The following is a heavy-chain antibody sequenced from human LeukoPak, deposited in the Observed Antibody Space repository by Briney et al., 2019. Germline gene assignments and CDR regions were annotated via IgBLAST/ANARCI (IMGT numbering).Heavy chain of an antibody. CDR3: ASSVITTTPVYFDY. V-gene: IGHV3-53*01. CDR1: GLIVSSHY. Sequence: GGSLRFSCAASGLIVSSHYMSWVRQAPGKGLEWVSVIYNDGSAFYADSVKGRFTISRDNSKNTLYLEMNTLRAEDTAVYYCASSVITTTPVYFDYWGQGTLVTVSS. CDR2: IYNDGSA. J-gene: IGHJ4*02. D-gene: IGHD3-22*01.